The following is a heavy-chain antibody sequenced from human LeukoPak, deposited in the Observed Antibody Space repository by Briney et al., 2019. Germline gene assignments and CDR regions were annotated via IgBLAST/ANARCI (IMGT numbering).Heavy chain of an antibody. D-gene: IGHD3-16*02. CDR1: GFTFSSYA. CDR3: AKDLYDYVWGSYRPDY. CDR2: IRGSGGST. Sequence: GGSLRPSCAASGFTFSSYAMSWVRQAPGKGLEWDSSIRGSGGSTYYADSVKGRFTISRDNSKNTLYLQMNSLRAEDTAVYYCAKDLYDYVWGSYRPDYWGQGTLVTVSS. J-gene: IGHJ4*02. V-gene: IGHV3-23*01.